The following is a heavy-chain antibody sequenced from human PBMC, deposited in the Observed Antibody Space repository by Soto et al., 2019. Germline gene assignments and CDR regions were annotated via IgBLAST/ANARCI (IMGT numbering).Heavy chain of an antibody. V-gene: IGHV3-11*01. CDR2: ISSSGSTI. D-gene: IGHD3-3*01. Sequence: GGSLRLSCAASGFTFSDYYMSWIRQAPGKGLEWVSYISSSGSTIYYADSVKGRFTISRDNAKNSPYLQMNSLRAEDTAVYYCASLTKDWYYDFWSGSPGYYYYMDVWGKGTTVTVSS. J-gene: IGHJ6*03. CDR3: ASLTKDWYYDFWSGSPGYYYYMDV. CDR1: GFTFSDYY.